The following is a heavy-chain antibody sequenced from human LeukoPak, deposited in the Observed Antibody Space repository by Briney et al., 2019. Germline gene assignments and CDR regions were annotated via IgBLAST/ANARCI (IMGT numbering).Heavy chain of an antibody. Sequence: SETLSLTCAVSGGSISSGGYSWSWIRQPPGKGLEWTGYIYHSGSTYYNPSLKSRVTISVDTSKNQFSLKLSSVTAADTAVYYCASSYPSLGATTAVPSFDYWGQGTLVTVSS. CDR2: IYHSGST. D-gene: IGHD3-16*01. V-gene: IGHV4-30-2*01. J-gene: IGHJ4*02. CDR1: GGSISSGGYS. CDR3: ASSYPSLGATTAVPSFDY.